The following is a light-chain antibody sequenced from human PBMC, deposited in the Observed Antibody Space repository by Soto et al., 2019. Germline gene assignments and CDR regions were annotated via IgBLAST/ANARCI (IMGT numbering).Light chain of an antibody. CDR2: ANT. Sequence: QSVLTQPPSVSGAPGQRVTISCTGSSSHIGAGYDVHWYQQLPGTAPKLLIYANTNRPSGVPDRFSGSKSGTSASLAITGLQAEDEADYYCQSYDDSLGGHVIFGGGTKVTVL. V-gene: IGLV1-40*01. J-gene: IGLJ2*01. CDR1: SSHIGAGYD. CDR3: QSYDDSLGGHVI.